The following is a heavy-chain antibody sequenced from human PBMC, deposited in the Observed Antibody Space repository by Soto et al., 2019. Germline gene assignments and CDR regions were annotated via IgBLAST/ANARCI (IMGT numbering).Heavy chain of an antibody. V-gene: IGHV4-4*02. D-gene: IGHD6-13*01. CDR3: ARSAAAGKVYYGMDV. Sequence: SETLSLTCAASGGSISSSNWWSWVRQPPGKGLEWIGEIYHSGSTNYNPSLKSRVTISVDKSKNQFSLKLSSVTAADTAVYYCARSAAAGKVYYGMDVWGPGTTVTVSS. CDR1: GGSISSSNW. CDR2: IYHSGST. J-gene: IGHJ6*02.